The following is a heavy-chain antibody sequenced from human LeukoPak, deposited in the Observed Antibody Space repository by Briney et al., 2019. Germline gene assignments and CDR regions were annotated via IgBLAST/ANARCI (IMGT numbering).Heavy chain of an antibody. D-gene: IGHD2-15*01. CDR2: IRYDGSNK. Sequence: GGSLRLSCAASGFTFSSYGMHWVRQAPGKGLEWVAFIRYDGSNKYYADSVKGRFTISRDNSKNTLYLQMNSLRAEDTAVYYCATDEVYCSGGSSYHYWGQGTLVTVSS. CDR3: ATDEVYCSGGSSYHY. J-gene: IGHJ4*02. V-gene: IGHV3-30*02. CDR1: GFTFSSYG.